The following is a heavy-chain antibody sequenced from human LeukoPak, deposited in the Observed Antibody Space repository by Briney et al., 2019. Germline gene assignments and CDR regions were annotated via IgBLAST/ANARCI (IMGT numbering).Heavy chain of an antibody. CDR3: ATPAGSSSLVFDY. CDR1: GGTFSSYA. Sequence: GGSVKVSCKASGGTFSSYAISWVRQAPGQGLEWMGRIIPILGIANYARKFQGRVTITADKSTSTAYMELSSLRSEDTAVYYCATPAGSSSLVFDYWGQGTLVTVSS. V-gene: IGHV1-69*04. J-gene: IGHJ4*02. CDR2: IIPILGIA. D-gene: IGHD6-13*01.